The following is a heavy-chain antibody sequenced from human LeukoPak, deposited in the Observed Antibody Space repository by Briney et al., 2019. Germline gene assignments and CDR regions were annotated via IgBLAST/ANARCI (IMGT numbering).Heavy chain of an antibody. CDR3: ARARGGDDILTLDY. CDR2: IIPIFGTA. D-gene: IGHD3-9*01. Sequence: SVKVSCKASGGTFSSYAISWARQAPGQGLEWMGEIIPIFGTANYAQKFQGRVTITADKSTSTAYMELSSLRSEDTAVYYCARARGGDDILTLDYWGQGTLVTVSS. V-gene: IGHV1-69*06. CDR1: GGTFSSYA. J-gene: IGHJ4*02.